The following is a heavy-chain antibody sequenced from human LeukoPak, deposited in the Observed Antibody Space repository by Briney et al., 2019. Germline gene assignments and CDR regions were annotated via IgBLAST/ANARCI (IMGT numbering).Heavy chain of an antibody. V-gene: IGHV3-7*01. Sequence: GGSLRLSCAASGFTFSAYWMTWVRQAPGKGLEWVANMNPDGSDKEYVDSVKGRFTISRDNAKNSLYLQMNSLRVEDTAVYYCARDAYDYASESWGQGTLVTVSS. D-gene: IGHD2-2*01. CDR3: ARDAYDYASES. J-gene: IGHJ5*02. CDR2: MNPDGSDK. CDR1: GFTFSAYW.